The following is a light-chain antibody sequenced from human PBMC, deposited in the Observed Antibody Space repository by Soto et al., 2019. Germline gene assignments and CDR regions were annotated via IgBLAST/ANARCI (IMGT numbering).Light chain of an antibody. CDR3: SSYTSSSTLV. V-gene: IGLV2-14*01. J-gene: IGLJ3*02. CDR1: SSDVGGYNY. Sequence: QSALTQPASVSGSPGQSITISCTGTSSDVGGYNYVSWYQQHPGKAPKLMIYEVSNRPSGVSNRFSGSKSVNTASLTISGLQAEGEGDYCCSSYTSSSTLVFSGGTKLTVL. CDR2: EVS.